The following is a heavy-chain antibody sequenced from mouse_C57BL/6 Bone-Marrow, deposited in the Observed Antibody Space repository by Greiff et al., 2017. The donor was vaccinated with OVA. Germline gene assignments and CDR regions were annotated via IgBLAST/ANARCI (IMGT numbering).Heavy chain of an antibody. D-gene: IGHD2-4*01. CDR2: IYPRSGNT. V-gene: IGHV1-81*01. CDR1: GYTFTSYG. J-gene: IGHJ4*01. Sequence: QVHVKQSGAELARPGASVKLSCKASGYTFTSYGISWVKQRTGQGLEWIGEIYPRSGNTYYNEKFKGKATLTADKSSSTAYMELRSLTSEDSAVYFCARGGITDLYYYAMDYWGQGTSVTVSS. CDR3: ARGGITDLYYYAMDY.